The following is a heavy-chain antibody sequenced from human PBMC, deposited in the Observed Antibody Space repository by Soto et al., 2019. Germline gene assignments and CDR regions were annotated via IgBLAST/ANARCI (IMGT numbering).Heavy chain of an antibody. D-gene: IGHD6-25*01. CDR1: GYTFTAFA. CDR3: VRVGGSGWTLDF. CDR2: INVGNGDT. Sequence: ASVKVSCKTSGYTFTAFAVHWVRQASGQRLEWMGWINVGNGDTKSSQNLQGRVTITRDTSASTVYMELSSLRSEDTAVYYCVRVGGSGWTLDFWGQGTLVTVSS. V-gene: IGHV1-3*01. J-gene: IGHJ4*02.